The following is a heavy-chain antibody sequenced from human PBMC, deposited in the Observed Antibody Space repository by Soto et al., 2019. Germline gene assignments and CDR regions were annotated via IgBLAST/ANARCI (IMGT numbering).Heavy chain of an antibody. CDR3: ARDRGLAVAGTGGGWFDP. CDR2: TYYRSKWYN. Sequence: PSQTLSLTCAISGDSVSRNSAAWNWIRQCPSRGLEWLGRTYYRSKWYNDYAVSVKSRITINPDTSKNQFSLQLNSVTPEDTAVYYCARDRGLAVAGTGGGWFDPWGQGTLVTVSS. D-gene: IGHD6-19*01. J-gene: IGHJ5*02. V-gene: IGHV6-1*01. CDR1: GDSVSRNSAA.